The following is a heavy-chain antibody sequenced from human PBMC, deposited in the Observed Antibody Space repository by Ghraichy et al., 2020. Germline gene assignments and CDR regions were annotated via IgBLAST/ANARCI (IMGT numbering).Heavy chain of an antibody. D-gene: IGHD1-26*01. CDR2: LSGGGDST. J-gene: IGHJ2*01. V-gene: IGHV3-23*01. CDR3: AKSRYSGTYWNFDL. Sequence: LSLTCATSGFTFSSYAMSWVRQAPGKGLEWVSALSGGGDSTYCAESVKGRFTISRDNSKNTLYLQMDSLRGEDTAVYYCAKSRYSGTYWNFDLWGRGTLVTVSS. CDR1: GFTFSSYA.